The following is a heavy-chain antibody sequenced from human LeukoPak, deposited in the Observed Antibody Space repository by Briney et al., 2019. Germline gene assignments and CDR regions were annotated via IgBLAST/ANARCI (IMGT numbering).Heavy chain of an antibody. CDR2: INSDGSTI. CDR3: ARAGQYRFDY. V-gene: IGHV3-74*01. CDR1: GFTFSSYW. Sequence: SGGSLRLSCAGSGFTFSSYWMHWVRQAPGEGLLWVSRINSDGSTIGYADSAKGRFTISRDNAKNTLYLHLSSLRVDDTAVYYCARAGQYRFDYWGQGTLVTVSS. D-gene: IGHD2-2*02. J-gene: IGHJ4*02.